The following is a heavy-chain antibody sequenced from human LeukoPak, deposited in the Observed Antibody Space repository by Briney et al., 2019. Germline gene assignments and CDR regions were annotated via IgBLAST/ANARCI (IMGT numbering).Heavy chain of an antibody. CDR2: INWNSDLM. D-gene: IGHD6-6*01. V-gene: IGHV3-9*01. J-gene: IGHJ5*02. CDR1: GFILDDYG. Sequence: GGSLRLSCAASGFILDDYGMHWVRQAPGKGLEWVAGINWNSDLMGYADSVKGRFTISRDNAKNSLYLQMKSLRVEDTALYYCAKADRSSSFGGRLDPWGQGTLVTVPS. CDR3: AKADRSSSFGGRLDP.